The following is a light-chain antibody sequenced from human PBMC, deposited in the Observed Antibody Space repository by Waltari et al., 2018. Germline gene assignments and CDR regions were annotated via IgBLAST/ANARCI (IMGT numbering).Light chain of an antibody. CDR1: QSVLSPSTDRNY. CDR3: QQYYSTPT. V-gene: IGKV4-1*01. Sequence: DILMTQFPDSLAVSLGERATINCKSSQSVLSPSTDRNYLSWYQHKPGQPPSLLIYRASTRESGVPERFSGSGSRTDFTLTISSLQAEDVAVYYCQQYYSTPTFGPGTKVDI. J-gene: IGKJ3*01. CDR2: RAS.